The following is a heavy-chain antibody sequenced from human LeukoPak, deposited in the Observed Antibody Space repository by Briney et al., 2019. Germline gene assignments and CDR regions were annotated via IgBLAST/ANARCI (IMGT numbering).Heavy chain of an antibody. CDR2: IYYSGST. J-gene: IGHJ4*02. Sequence: SETLSLTGTGSGGSISSYYWRWIRQPPGKGLEWIGYIYYSGSTNYNPSLKSRVTISVDTSKNQFSLKLSSVTAADTAVYYCAREPAAALFLPGSYFDYWGQGTLVPVSS. CDR1: GGSISSYY. D-gene: IGHD6-13*01. CDR3: AREPAAALFLPGSYFDY. V-gene: IGHV4-59*12.